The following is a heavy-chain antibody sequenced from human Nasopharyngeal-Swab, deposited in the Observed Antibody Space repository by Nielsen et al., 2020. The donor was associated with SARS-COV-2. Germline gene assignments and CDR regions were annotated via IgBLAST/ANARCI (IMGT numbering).Heavy chain of an antibody. Sequence: GSLRLSCTVSGGSISSYYWSWIRQPPGKGLEWIGYIYYSGSTNYNPSLKSRVTISVDTSKNQFSLKLSSVTAADTAVYYCAGGVVRDNWFDPWGQGTLVTVSS. CDR1: GGSISSYY. D-gene: IGHD2-21*01. CDR2: IYYSGST. J-gene: IGHJ5*02. V-gene: IGHV4-59*13. CDR3: AGGVVRDNWFDP.